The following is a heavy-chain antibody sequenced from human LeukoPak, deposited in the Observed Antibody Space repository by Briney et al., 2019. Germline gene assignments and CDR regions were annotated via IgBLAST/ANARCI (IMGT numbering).Heavy chain of an antibody. V-gene: IGHV3-30-3*01. Sequence: PGGSLRLSCAASGFTFNTYAIHWVRQAPGKGLEWVAVISYDGSNKYYADSVKGRFTISRDNAKNSLYLQMNSLRAEDTAVYYCARHPAGTLVPFDYWGQGTLVTVSS. CDR2: ISYDGSNK. D-gene: IGHD6-13*01. CDR1: GFTFNTYA. J-gene: IGHJ4*02. CDR3: ARHPAGTLVPFDY.